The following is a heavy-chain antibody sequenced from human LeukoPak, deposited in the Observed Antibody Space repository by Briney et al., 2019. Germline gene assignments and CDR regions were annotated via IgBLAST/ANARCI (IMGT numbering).Heavy chain of an antibody. CDR2: ISSSSSYI. D-gene: IGHD6-19*01. V-gene: IGHV3-21*01. J-gene: IGHJ4*02. CDR1: GFTFSNAW. CDR3: ARVRAVAGTGFDY. Sequence: GGSLRLSCAASGFTFSNAWMSWVRQAPGKGLEWVSSISSSSSYIYYADSVKGRFTISRDNAKNSLYLQMNSLRAEDTAVYYCARVRAVAGTGFDYWGQGTLVTVSS.